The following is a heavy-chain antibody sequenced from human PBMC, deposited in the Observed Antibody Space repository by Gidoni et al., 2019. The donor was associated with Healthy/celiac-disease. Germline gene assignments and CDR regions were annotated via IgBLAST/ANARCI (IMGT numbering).Heavy chain of an antibody. D-gene: IGHD3-10*01. CDR3: TRGLWFGELLMGHYYYYMDV. J-gene: IGHJ6*03. V-gene: IGHV3-49*05. CDR1: GFTFGDYA. CDR2: IISKAYGGTT. Sequence: EVQLVESGGGLVKPGRSLRLSCTASGFTFGDYAMSWFRPAPGKGLEWVGFIISKAYGGTTEYAASVKGRFTSSRDDSKSIAYLQMNSLKTDDTAVYYCTRGLWFGELLMGHYYYYMDVWGKGTTVTVSS.